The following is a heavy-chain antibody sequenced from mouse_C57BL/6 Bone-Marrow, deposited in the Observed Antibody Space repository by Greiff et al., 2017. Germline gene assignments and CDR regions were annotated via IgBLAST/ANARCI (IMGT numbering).Heavy chain of an antibody. CDR3: ATDYYGSYYYAMDY. CDR2: ISNGGGST. Sequence: EVMLVESGGGLVQPGGSLKLSCAASGFTFSDYYMYWVRQTPEKRLEWVAYISNGGGSTYYPDTVKGRFTISRDNAKNTLYLQMSRLKSEDTAMYYCATDYYGSYYYAMDYWGQGTSVTVAS. V-gene: IGHV5-12*01. D-gene: IGHD1-1*01. J-gene: IGHJ4*01. CDR1: GFTFSDYY.